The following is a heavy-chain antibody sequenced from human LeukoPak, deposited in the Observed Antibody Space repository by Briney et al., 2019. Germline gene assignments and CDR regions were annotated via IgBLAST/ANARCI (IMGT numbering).Heavy chain of an antibody. CDR1: GFTFGDYA. CDR3: TRELWPSGSYYFDY. CDR2: IRSKAYGGTT. D-gene: IGHD1-26*01. J-gene: IGHJ4*02. V-gene: IGHV3-49*03. Sequence: GGSLRLSCTASGFTFGDYAMSWFRQAPGKGLEGVGFIRSKAYGGTTEYAAAVKGRFTISRDDSKSIAYLQMNSLKTEDTAVYYCTRELWPSGSYYFDYWGQGTLVTVSS.